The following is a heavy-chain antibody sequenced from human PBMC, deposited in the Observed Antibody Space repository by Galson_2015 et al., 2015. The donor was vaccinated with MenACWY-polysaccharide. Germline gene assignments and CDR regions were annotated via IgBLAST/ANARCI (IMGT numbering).Heavy chain of an antibody. CDR3: ARSYCDRTTCYGMDV. V-gene: IGHV3-30-3*01. CDR1: GFTFSSYA. Sequence: SLRLSCAASGFTFSSYAMHWVRQAPGKGLEWVAVISYNGNNIYYADSEEGRFTISRDNFKSTLYLQMNSLRPEDTGVYYCARSYCDRTTCYGMDVRGQGTMVTVSS. CDR2: ISYNGNNI. D-gene: IGHD2-21*01. J-gene: IGHJ6*02.